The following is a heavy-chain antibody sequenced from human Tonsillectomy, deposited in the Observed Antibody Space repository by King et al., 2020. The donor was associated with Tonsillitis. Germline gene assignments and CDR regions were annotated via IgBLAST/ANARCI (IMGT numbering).Heavy chain of an antibody. CDR1: GFTFSRYS. CDR2: ISSSITST. J-gene: IGHJ4*02. V-gene: IGHV3-48*04. D-gene: IGHD6-13*01. Sequence: VQLVESGGGLVQPGGSLRLSCAASGFTFSRYSMIWVRQAPGKGLEWVSYISSSITSTYYADSVEGRLTISRDNAKNSLYLQLNSLRVEDTAVYYGARVLRGDISAAGTSDYWGRGTLVTVSS. CDR3: ARVLRGDISAAGTSDY.